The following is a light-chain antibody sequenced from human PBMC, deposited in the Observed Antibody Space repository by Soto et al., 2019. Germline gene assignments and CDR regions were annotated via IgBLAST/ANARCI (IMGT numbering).Light chain of an antibody. V-gene: IGKV4-1*01. CDR3: KQYYRGRT. J-gene: IGKJ1*01. CDR2: WAS. Sequence: DIVMTPSPDSLAVSLSERAPINCKSSQNLLYSSNNENYLAWYQQKPGQPPKLLIYWASTRESGVPDRFTGSGSVTDFNLSSSSQRAEYVAVYYGKQYYRGRTFGQGTNVEIK. CDR1: QNLLYSSNNENY.